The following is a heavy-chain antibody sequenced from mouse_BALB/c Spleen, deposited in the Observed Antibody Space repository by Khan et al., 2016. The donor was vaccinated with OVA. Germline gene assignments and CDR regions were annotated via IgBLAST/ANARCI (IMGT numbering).Heavy chain of an antibody. CDR3: ARRGLRWDFDY. CDR1: GYTFINYW. V-gene: IGHV1-7*01. Sequence: QVQLQQSGAELAKPGASVKMSCQASGYTFINYWILWVKQRPGQGLEWIGYINPSTAYTEYNQNFKDKATLTADKSSRTAYMQLSSLTSEDSAVYYCARRGLRWDFDYWGQGTTLTVSS. J-gene: IGHJ2*01. CDR2: INPSTAYT. D-gene: IGHD1-1*01.